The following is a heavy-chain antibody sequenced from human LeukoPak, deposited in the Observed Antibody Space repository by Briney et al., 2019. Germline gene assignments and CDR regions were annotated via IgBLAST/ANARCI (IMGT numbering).Heavy chain of an antibody. V-gene: IGHV3-23*01. J-gene: IGHJ4*02. CDR1: GFTFSSYA. CDR2: ISGSGGST. CDR3: ARDSTSGPYQY. Sequence: GGSLRLSCAASGFTFSSYAMSWVRQAPGKGLEWVSAISGSGGSTYYADSVKGRFTISRDNSKNTLYLQMNSLRAEDTAVYYCARDSTSGPYQYWGQGTLVTVSS. D-gene: IGHD2/OR15-2a*01.